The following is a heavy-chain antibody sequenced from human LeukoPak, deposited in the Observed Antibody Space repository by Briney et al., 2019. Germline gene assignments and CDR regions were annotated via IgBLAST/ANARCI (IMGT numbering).Heavy chain of an antibody. J-gene: IGHJ2*01. Sequence: PGGSLRLSCAASGFTFSSYAMSWVRQAPGKGLEWVSAISGSGGSTYYADSVKGRFTISRDNSKNTLYLQMNSLRAEDTAVYYCARDRGYSYGKRNWYFDLWGRGTLVTVSS. CDR1: GFTFSSYA. V-gene: IGHV3-23*01. D-gene: IGHD5-18*01. CDR3: ARDRGYSYGKRNWYFDL. CDR2: ISGSGGST.